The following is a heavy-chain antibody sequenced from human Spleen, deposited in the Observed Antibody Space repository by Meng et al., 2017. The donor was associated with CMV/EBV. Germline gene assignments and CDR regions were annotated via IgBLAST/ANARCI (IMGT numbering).Heavy chain of an antibody. CDR1: GYTFAGYY. CDR2: INPKTGAT. CDR3: ARDAPGDTAMVTWAFDY. Sequence: ASVKVSCKASGYTFAGYYLHWVRQAPGQGLEWMGWINPKTGATNYAQKFQGRVTMTKDTSTSTVYMELSSLRSEDTAVYYCARDAPGDTAMVTWAFDYWGQGTLVTVSS. V-gene: IGHV1-2*02. J-gene: IGHJ4*02. D-gene: IGHD5-18*01.